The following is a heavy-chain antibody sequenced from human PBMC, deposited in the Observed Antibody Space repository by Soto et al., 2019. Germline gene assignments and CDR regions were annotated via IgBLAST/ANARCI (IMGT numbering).Heavy chain of an antibody. Sequence: QVQLVESGGGVVQPGRSLRLSCAASGFTFSSYAMHWVRQAQGKGLEWVAVISYDGSNKYYADSVKGRFTISRDNSKNTLYLQMNSLRAEDTAVYYCARGLFDYGDYLQYYGMDVLGQGTTVTVSS. CDR3: ARGLFDYGDYLQYYGMDV. J-gene: IGHJ6*02. CDR1: GFTFSSYA. D-gene: IGHD4-17*01. CDR2: ISYDGSNK. V-gene: IGHV3-30-3*01.